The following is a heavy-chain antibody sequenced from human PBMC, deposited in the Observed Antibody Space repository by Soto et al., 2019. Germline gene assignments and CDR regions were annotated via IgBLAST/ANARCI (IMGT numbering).Heavy chain of an antibody. J-gene: IGHJ6*02. D-gene: IGHD6-13*01. V-gene: IGHV3-30*18. CDR1: GFPFGDFG. CDR2: ISHDGSDK. CDR3: AKGYGQQLVALGMDV. Sequence: GGSLRLSCAASGFPFGDFGMHWLRQAPGKGLEWVAVISHDGSDKFYADSVKARFTISRDNSKNTLYLQMSGLRAEDTAVYYCAKGYGQQLVALGMDVWGQGTTVTVSS.